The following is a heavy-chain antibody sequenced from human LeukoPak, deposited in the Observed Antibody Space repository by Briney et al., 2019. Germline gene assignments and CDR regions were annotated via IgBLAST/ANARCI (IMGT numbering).Heavy chain of an antibody. CDR1: GGTFSSYA. CDR2: IIPIFGTA. J-gene: IGHJ5*02. V-gene: IGHV1-69*01. CDR3: ARDAGSDIVVVPAADNWFDP. Sequence: SVKVSCKASGGTFSSYAISWVRQAPGQGLEWMGGIIPIFGTANYAQKFQGRVTITEDESTSTAYMELSSLRSEDTAVYYCARDAGSDIVVVPAADNWFDPWGQGTLATVSS. D-gene: IGHD2-2*01.